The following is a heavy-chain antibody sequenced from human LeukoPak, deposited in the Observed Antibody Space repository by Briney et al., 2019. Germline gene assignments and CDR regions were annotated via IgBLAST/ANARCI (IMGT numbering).Heavy chain of an antibody. CDR1: GFNFSTFA. CDR3: ATYRQVLLPFES. Sequence: GGSLRLSCAASGFNFSTFAMIWVRQPPGKGLEWVASIFHRGDELHYADSVRGRFTISNVNSKITLSLQMNSLRAEDTAIYYCATYRQVLLPFESWGQGTLVTVSS. D-gene: IGHD2-8*02. CDR2: IFHRGDEL. V-gene: IGHV3-23*01. J-gene: IGHJ5*01.